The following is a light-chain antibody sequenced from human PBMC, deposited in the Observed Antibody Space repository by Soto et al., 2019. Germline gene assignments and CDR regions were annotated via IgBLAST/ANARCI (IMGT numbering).Light chain of an antibody. CDR3: QQYGSSPGT. Sequence: EIVLTQSPGTLSLSPGERTTLSGSASQSVSNNYLAWYQQKPGQAPRLLIYGASNRATGIPDRFSGSGSGTDFTLTISRLEPEDFAVYYCQQYGSSPGTFGGGTKVDIK. V-gene: IGKV3-20*01. CDR2: GAS. J-gene: IGKJ4*01. CDR1: QSVSNNY.